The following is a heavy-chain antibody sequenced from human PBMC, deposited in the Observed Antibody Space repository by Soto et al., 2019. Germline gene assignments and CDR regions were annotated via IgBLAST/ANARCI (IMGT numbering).Heavy chain of an antibody. J-gene: IGHJ4*02. CDR2: IFYTGST. D-gene: IGHD5-12*01. CDR3: ARVKATLYRHYYFDY. Sequence: SETLSPTCSVSGGTINSGDYFWSWIRQPPGKGLEWIGSIFYTGSTYYSPSLKSRASMSMDTSKSLFSLRLRSLTAADTAVYFCARVKATLYRHYYFDYWGQGTPVTVSS. V-gene: IGHV4-30-4*01. CDR1: GGTINSGDYF.